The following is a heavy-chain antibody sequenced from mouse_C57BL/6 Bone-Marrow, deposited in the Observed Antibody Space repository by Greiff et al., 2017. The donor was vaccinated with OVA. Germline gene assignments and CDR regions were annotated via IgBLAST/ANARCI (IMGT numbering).Heavy chain of an antibody. J-gene: IGHJ1*03. Sequence: QVQLQQPGAELVKPGASVKLSCKASGYTFTSYWMQWVKQRPGQGLEWIGEIDPSDSYTNYNQKFKGKATLTVDTSSSTAYMQLSSLTSEDSAVYYCARGDYGWYFDVWGKGTTVTVSS. CDR1: GYTFTSYW. CDR2: IDPSDSYT. CDR3: ARGDYGWYFDV. D-gene: IGHD2-4*01. V-gene: IGHV1-50*01.